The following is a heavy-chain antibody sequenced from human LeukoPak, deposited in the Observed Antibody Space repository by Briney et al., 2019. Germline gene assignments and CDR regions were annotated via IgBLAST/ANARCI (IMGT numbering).Heavy chain of an antibody. V-gene: IGHV4-61*01. CDR2: IYHSGST. J-gene: IGHJ4*02. Sequence: SETLSLTCTVSGGSVSSGNSYWSWVRQPPGKGLEWIGYIYHSGSTNYNPSLKSRVTISVDASENQFSLKLNSVTAADTAVYYCARAPDNYGIDDYWGQGTLVTVSS. CDR3: ARAPDNYGIDDY. D-gene: IGHD5-18*01. CDR1: GGSVSSGNSY.